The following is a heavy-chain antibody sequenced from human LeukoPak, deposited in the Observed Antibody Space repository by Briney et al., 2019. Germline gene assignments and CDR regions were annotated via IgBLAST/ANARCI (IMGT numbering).Heavy chain of an antibody. V-gene: IGHV1-69*06. CDR1: EYTFNNYY. D-gene: IGHD5-24*01. J-gene: IGHJ4*02. CDR3: ARQSPLRDGYNFDY. CDR2: IIPIFGTA. Sequence: ASVKASCKASEYTFNNYYMHWVRQAPGQGLEWMGGIIPIFGTANYAQKFQGRVTITADKSTSTAYMELSSLRSEDTAVYYCARQSPLRDGYNFDYWGQGTLVTVSS.